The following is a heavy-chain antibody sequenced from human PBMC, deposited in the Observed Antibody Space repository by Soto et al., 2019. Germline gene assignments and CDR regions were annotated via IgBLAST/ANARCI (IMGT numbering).Heavy chain of an antibody. D-gene: IGHD2-15*01. J-gene: IGHJ4*02. Sequence: EEQLLETGGGLIQPGGSLRLSCAASGFIVSGNYINWVRQAPGKGLEWVSVIDSGGSTYYADSVKGRFTISRDNSKNTLYLQMNSLRAEDTAVYYCAKGGLVVVAATDYWGQGTLVTVSS. CDR2: IDSGGST. CDR1: GFIVSGNY. V-gene: IGHV3-53*02. CDR3: AKGGLVVVAATDY.